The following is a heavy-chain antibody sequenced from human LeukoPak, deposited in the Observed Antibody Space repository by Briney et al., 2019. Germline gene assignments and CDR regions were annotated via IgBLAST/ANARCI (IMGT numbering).Heavy chain of an antibody. V-gene: IGHV1-2*02. CDR2: INPNSGGT. J-gene: IGHJ4*02. D-gene: IGHD2-2*01. CDR3: ARVLIRASSSTSSPMAY. Sequence: GASVKVSCKASGYTFTGFYMYWVRQAPGQGLEWMGWINPNSGGTNYAQSFQGRVTMTRDTSINTAYMELSRLRSDDTAVYYCARVLIRASSSTSSPMAYWGQGTLVTVSS. CDR1: GYTFTGFY.